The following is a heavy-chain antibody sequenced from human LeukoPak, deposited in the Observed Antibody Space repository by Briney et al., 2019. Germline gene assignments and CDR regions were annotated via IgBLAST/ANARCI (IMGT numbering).Heavy chain of an antibody. CDR1: GYTFKTYA. CDR2: ISTYNGDT. V-gene: IGHV1-18*01. CDR3: ARDPSNTSGWYIYFDY. Sequence: ASVKVSCRASGYTFKTYAISWVRQASGQGLEWMGWISTYNGDTKYAQKFQGRVTMTTDTSTSSAYMELRSLRSDDTAVYYCARDPSNTSGWYIYFDYWGQGALVTVSS. D-gene: IGHD6-19*01. J-gene: IGHJ4*02.